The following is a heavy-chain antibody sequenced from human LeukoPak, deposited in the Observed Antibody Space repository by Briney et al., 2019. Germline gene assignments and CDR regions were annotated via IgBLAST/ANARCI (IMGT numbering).Heavy chain of an antibody. J-gene: IGHJ4*02. CDR2: ISYDGSNK. CDR1: GFTFSSYA. CDR3: ASDVVVVVAATRVGDY. Sequence: GGSLRLSRAASGFTFSSYAMHWVRQAPGKGLEWVAVISYDGSNKYYADSVKGRFTISRDNSKNTLYLQMNSLRAEDTAVYYCASDVVVVVAATRVGDYWGQGTLVTVSS. D-gene: IGHD2-15*01. V-gene: IGHV3-30*04.